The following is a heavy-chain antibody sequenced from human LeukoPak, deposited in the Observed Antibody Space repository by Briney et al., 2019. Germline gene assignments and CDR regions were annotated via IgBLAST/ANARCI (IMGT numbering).Heavy chain of an antibody. Sequence: SETLSLTCAVSGGSFSDFYWSWIRQPPGKGLEWIGEINQAGSTHYNPSLKRRVTISVDTSQNQFSLTLNSVTAADTAVYYCARRAIVGAFFDYWGQGTLVTVSS. CDR1: GGSFSDFY. J-gene: IGHJ4*02. CDR2: INQAGST. CDR3: ARRAIVGAFFDY. V-gene: IGHV4-34*01. D-gene: IGHD1-26*01.